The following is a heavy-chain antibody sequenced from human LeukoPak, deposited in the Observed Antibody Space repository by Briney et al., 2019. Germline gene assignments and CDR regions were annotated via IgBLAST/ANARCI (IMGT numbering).Heavy chain of an antibody. V-gene: IGHV3-33*03. Sequence: GGSLRLSCAASGFTFRNHGMYWVRQAPGKGLEWVAVIWYDRSNKYYGDSVKGRFTISRDNSKNTLYLQMDSLRVEGTAVYYCATPLDYYDSSGYHQGGDWGQGTLVTVSS. CDR1: GFTFRNHG. CDR3: ATPLDYYDSSGYHQGGD. CDR2: IWYDRSNK. J-gene: IGHJ4*02. D-gene: IGHD3-22*01.